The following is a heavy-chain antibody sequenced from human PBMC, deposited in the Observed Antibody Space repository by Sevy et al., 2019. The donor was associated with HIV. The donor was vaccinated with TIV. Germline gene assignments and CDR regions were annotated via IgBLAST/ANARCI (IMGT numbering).Heavy chain of an antibody. CDR1: GYTFTSYY. Sequence: ASVKVSFKASGYTFTSYYMHWVRQAPGQGLEWMGIINPSGGSTSYAQKFQGRVTMTRDTSTSTVYMELSSLRSEDTAVYYCARDHRVTNYYDSSGYFCYFDYWGQGTLVTVSS. CDR2: INPSGGST. V-gene: IGHV1-46*01. D-gene: IGHD3-22*01. CDR3: ARDHRVTNYYDSSGYFCYFDY. J-gene: IGHJ4*02.